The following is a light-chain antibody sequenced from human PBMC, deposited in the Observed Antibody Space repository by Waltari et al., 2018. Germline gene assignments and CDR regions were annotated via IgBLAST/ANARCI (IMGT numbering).Light chain of an antibody. CDR1: HFVDGK. CDR2: GAS. J-gene: IGKJ4*01. Sequence: EIRMTQSPATLSVAPGERATLFCRASHFVDGKVAWYQQRPGQAPRLLMYGASIRATGFPPRFTASGSGTQFTLTIGSLQSEDFAVYFCQQYNNWPLTFGGGTKV. CDR3: QQYNNWPLT. V-gene: IGKV3-15*01.